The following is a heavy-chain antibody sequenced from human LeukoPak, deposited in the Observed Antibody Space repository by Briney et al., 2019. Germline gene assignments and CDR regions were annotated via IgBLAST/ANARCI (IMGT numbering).Heavy chain of an antibody. CDR1: GFMFGTFW. J-gene: IGHJ4*02. CDR2: INSGGSET. D-gene: IGHD3-3*01. Sequence: GGSLRLSCAASGFMFGTFWMHWVRQTPGKGLLWVSRINSGGSETTYADSVKGRFTISRDNAKNTLYLQMNSLRAEDTAVYYCARDRGDFWSGYPYYFDYWGQGTLVTVSS. V-gene: IGHV3-74*01. CDR3: ARDRGDFWSGYPYYFDY.